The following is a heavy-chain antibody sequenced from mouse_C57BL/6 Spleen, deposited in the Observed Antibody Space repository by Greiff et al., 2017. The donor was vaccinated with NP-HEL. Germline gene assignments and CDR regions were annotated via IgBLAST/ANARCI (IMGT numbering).Heavy chain of an antibody. V-gene: IGHV5-16*01. CDR1: GFTFSDYY. CDR3: ARDDAGYYAMDY. J-gene: IGHJ4*01. CDR2: INYDGSST. Sequence: EVKLVESEGGLVQPGSSMKLSCTASGFTFSDYYMAWVRQVPEKGLEWVANINYDGSSTYYLDSLKSRFIISRDNAKNILYLQMSSLKSEDTATYYCARDDAGYYAMDYWGQGTSVTVSS.